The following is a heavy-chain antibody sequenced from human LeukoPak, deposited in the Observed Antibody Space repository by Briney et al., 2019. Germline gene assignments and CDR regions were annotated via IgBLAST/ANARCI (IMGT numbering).Heavy chain of an antibody. J-gene: IGHJ6*03. CDR3: ARDQGYSGYDSPDYYMDV. D-gene: IGHD5-12*01. CDR2: ISHDGSNK. CDR1: GFIFSNYA. Sequence: GRSLRLSCAASGFIFSNYAIHWVRQAPGKGLEWVAVISHDGSNKNYANSVKGRFTISRDNAKNSLYLQMNSLRAEDTAVYYCARDQGYSGYDSPDYYMDVWGKGTTVTISS. V-gene: IGHV3-30*04.